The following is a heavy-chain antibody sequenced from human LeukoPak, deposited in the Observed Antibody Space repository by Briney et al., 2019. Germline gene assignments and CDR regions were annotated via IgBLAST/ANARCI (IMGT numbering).Heavy chain of an antibody. CDR2: IIPIFGTA. D-gene: IGHD5-18*01. CDR3: GRGELYRYGCHCYYIDG. V-gene: IGHV1-69*06. CDR1: GGTFSSYA. J-gene: IGHJ6*03. Sequence: SVKVSCKASGGTFSSYAISWVRQAPGQGLEWMGRIIPIFGTANYAQKFQGRVTITPDKSTSTAYMELSSLRAEDAAVYYCGRGELYRYGCHCYYIDGWVKGTTVTVCS.